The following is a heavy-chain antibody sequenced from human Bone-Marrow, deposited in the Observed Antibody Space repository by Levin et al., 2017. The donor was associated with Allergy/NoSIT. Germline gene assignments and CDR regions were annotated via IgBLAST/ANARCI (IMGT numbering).Heavy chain of an antibody. CDR1: GGSVSSGSYY. V-gene: IGHV4-61*01. D-gene: IGHD5-12*01. CDR2: RYYSGST. Sequence: SSETLSLTCTVSGGSVSSGSYYWSWIRQPPGKGLEWIGYRYYSGSTSYNPSLKSRVTISADTSKNQFSLKLTSVTAADTAVYYCARDRSGSYFDYWGQGTLVTVSS. J-gene: IGHJ4*02. CDR3: ARDRSGSYFDY.